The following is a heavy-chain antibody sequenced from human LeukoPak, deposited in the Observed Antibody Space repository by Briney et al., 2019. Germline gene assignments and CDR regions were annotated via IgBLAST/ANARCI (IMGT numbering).Heavy chain of an antibody. CDR1: GGSISSGDCY. V-gene: IGHV4-30-4*08. CDR3: ARDHCSSGYYYYFDY. D-gene: IGHD3-22*01. J-gene: IGHJ4*02. Sequence: SETLSLTCTVSGGSISSGDCYWSWIRQPPGKGLEWIGYIYYSGSTYYNPSLKSRVTISVDTSKNQFSLKLSSVTAADTAVYYCARDHCSSGYYYYFDYWGQGTLVTVSS. CDR2: IYYSGST.